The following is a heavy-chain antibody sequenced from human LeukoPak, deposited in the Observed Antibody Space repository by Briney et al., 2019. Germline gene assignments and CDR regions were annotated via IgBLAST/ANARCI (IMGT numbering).Heavy chain of an antibody. J-gene: IGHJ4*01. CDR1: GASVYSGDYH. CDR3: ARRGVFGSDNHFEY. Sequence: PSETLSLTCSVLGASVYSGDYHWVWIRQPPGKGLEYIGAVYYSGSTFDNPSLSGRITMSVDTSKNQFSLNLASVTATDTAVYYCARRGVFGSDNHFEYWGQGILVIVSS. V-gene: IGHV4-39*01. CDR2: VYYSGST. D-gene: IGHD3-10*01.